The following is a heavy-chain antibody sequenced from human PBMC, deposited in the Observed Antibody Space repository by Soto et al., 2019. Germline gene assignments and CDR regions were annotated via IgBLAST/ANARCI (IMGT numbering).Heavy chain of an antibody. V-gene: IGHV1-69*12. J-gene: IGHJ6*02. CDR3: ARGGITGTSRDYYYYGMDV. CDR1: GGTFSSYA. CDR2: IIPIFGTA. Sequence: QVQLVQSGAEVKKPGSSVKVSCKASGGTFSSYAISWVRQAPGQGLEWMGGIIPIFGTANYAQKFQGRVTITADESTSTAYMELSSLRSEDTAVYYCARGGITGTSRDYYYYGMDVWGQGTTVTVSS. D-gene: IGHD1-20*01.